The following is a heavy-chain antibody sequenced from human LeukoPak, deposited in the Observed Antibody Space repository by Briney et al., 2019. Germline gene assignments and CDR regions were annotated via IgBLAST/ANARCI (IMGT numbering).Heavy chain of an antibody. CDR3: TRRRGRKPPDY. V-gene: IGHV4-34*01. J-gene: IGHJ4*02. Sequence: PSETLSLTCAVYGGSFSGYYWSWIRQPPGKGLEWIGEINHSGSTNYNPSLKSRVTISVDTSKNQFSLKLSSVTAADTAVYYCTRRRGRKPPDYWGQETLVTVSS. CDR2: INHSGST. CDR1: GGSFSGYY. D-gene: IGHD3-10*01.